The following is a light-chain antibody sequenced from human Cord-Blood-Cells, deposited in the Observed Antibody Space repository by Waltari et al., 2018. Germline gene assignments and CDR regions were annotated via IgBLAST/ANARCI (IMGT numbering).Light chain of an antibody. CDR1: QSISSY. V-gene: IGKV1-39*01. CDR3: QQSYSTHQT. Sequence: DIQMTQSPSSLSASVGDRVTITCRVSQSISSYLNWYQQKPGKAPKLLIYAASSLQSGVPSRFSGSGSGTDFTLTISSLQPEDFATYYCQQSYSTHQTFGQGTKVEIK. J-gene: IGKJ1*01. CDR2: AAS.